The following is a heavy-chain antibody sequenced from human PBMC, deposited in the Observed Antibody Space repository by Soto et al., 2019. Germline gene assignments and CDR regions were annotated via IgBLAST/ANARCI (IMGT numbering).Heavy chain of an antibody. J-gene: IGHJ4*02. CDR1: GFSFSDYG. D-gene: IGHD3-16*01. CDR2: IADDGTNK. V-gene: IGHV3-30*18. CDR3: AKLPPQEEDYVWGTLDSAH. Sequence: QVQLAESGGGVVQPGRSLRLSCAASGFSFSDYGMHWVRQAPGKGLEWVAFIADDGTNKKYIASGKGRYTISRDNYKKTLYLQMNSLRVEDTAVYYCAKLPPQEEDYVWGTLDSAHWGQGALVTVSS.